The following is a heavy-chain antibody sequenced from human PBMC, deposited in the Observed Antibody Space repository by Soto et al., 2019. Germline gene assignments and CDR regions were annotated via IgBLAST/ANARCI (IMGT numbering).Heavy chain of an antibody. D-gene: IGHD3-10*01. CDR2: IYYSGST. Sequence: QVQLQESGPGLVKPSQTLSLTCTVSGGSISSGGYYWSWIRQHPGKVLEWIGYIYYSGSTYYNPSLKSRVTISVDTAKNQLSLKLSSVTAADTAVYYCARDQYGSVSYVVWGWFDPWGQGTLGTVSS. CDR1: GGSISSGGYY. CDR3: ARDQYGSVSYVVWGWFDP. V-gene: IGHV4-31*03. J-gene: IGHJ5*02.